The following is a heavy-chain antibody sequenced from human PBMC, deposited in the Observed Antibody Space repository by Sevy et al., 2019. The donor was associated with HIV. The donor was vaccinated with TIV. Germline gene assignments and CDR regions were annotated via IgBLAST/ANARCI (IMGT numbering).Heavy chain of an antibody. Sequence: ASVKVSCEASGYTFTSYDINWVRQATGQGLEWMGWMSPNSGATGFAQKFQGRVTLTRNTSISTAYMEVSSLRSEDTDVYYCASGGNGDFWSYEYYYYGMYVWGQGTTVTVSS. V-gene: IGHV1-8*01. CDR1: GYTFTSYD. J-gene: IGHJ6*02. CDR3: ASGGNGDFWSYEYYYYGMYV. D-gene: IGHD3-3*01. CDR2: MSPNSGAT.